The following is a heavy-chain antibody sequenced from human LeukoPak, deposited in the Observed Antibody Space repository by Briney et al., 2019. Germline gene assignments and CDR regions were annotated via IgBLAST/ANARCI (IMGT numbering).Heavy chain of an antibody. V-gene: IGHV3-21*01. CDR2: ISSSSSYI. CDR3: ARSHTAMVLDY. J-gene: IGHJ4*02. CDR1: GFTFSSYS. Sequence: GGSLRLSCAASGFTFSSYSMNWVRQAPGKGLEWVSSISSSSSYIYYADSVKGRFTISRDNAKNSLYLQMNSLRAEDAAVYYCARSHTAMVLDYWGQGTLVTVSS. D-gene: IGHD5-18*01.